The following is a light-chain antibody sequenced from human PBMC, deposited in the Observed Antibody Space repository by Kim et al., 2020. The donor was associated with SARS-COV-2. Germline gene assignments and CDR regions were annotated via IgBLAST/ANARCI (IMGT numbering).Light chain of an antibody. Sequence: DIQMTQSPSTLSASVGDRVIITCRASQSISGWLAWYQQKPGKAPKLLIYKASSLESGVPSRFSGSGSGTEFTLTISSLQPDDFATYYCQQYKSYWTFGQWTKVDIK. J-gene: IGKJ1*01. CDR2: KAS. CDR3: QQYKSYWT. CDR1: QSISGW. V-gene: IGKV1-5*03.